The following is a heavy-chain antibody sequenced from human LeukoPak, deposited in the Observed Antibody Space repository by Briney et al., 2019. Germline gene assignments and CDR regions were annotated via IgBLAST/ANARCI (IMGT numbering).Heavy chain of an antibody. D-gene: IGHD2-2*01. CDR3: ARVGLLSLLGAFDI. V-gene: IGHV1-2*02. J-gene: IGHJ3*02. CDR2: INPNSGGT. CDR1: GYTFTGYY. Sequence: ASVKVSCKASGYTFTGYYMHWVRQAPGQGLEWMGWINPNSGGTNYAQKFQGRVTMTRDTSISAAYMELSRLRSDDTAVYYCARVGLLSLLGAFDIWGQGTMVTVSS.